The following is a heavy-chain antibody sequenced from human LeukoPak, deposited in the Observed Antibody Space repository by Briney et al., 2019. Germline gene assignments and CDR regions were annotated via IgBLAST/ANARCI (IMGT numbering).Heavy chain of an antibody. CDR3: AGAYYLDY. CDR1: GFTFSTYW. J-gene: IGHJ4*02. CDR2: IKQDGSEK. V-gene: IGHV3-7*04. Sequence: GGSLRLSCAASGFTFSTYWMSWVRQAPGKGLEWVANIKQDGSEKSYVNSVKGRFSISRDNAENSLYLQMNSLRAEDTAVYYCAGAYYLDYWGQGTLVTVSS.